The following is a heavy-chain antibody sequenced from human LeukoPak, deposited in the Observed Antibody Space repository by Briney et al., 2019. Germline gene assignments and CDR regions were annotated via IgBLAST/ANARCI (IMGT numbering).Heavy chain of an antibody. CDR2: MKPNSGNT. CDR1: GHTFTSYD. D-gene: IGHD2-8*01. J-gene: IGHJ4*02. V-gene: IGHV1-8*03. CDR3: TRGRPVLSHFDY. Sequence: ASVKVSCKASGHTFTSYDINWVRQATGQGLECMGWMKPNSGNTDYAQRFQGRVTITRNTSISTAFMELSSLRSEDTAVYYCTRGRPVLSHFDYWGQGTLVTVSS.